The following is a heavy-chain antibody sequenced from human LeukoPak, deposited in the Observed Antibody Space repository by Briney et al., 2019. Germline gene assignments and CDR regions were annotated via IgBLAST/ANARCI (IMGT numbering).Heavy chain of an antibody. CDR3: ARQPAVLYGMDV. Sequence: PSETLSLTCAVYGGSFSGYYWSWIRQPPGKGLEWIGEINHSGSTNYNPSLKSRVTISVDTSKNQFSLKLSSVTAADTAVYYCARQPAVLYGMDVWGQGTTVTVSS. CDR2: INHSGST. CDR1: GGSFSGYY. V-gene: IGHV4-34*01. J-gene: IGHJ6*02. D-gene: IGHD2-8*01.